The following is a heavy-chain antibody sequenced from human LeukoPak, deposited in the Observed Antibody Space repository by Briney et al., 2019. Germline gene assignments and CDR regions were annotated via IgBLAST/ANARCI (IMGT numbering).Heavy chain of an antibody. J-gene: IGHJ4*02. CDR2: IYSGGNT. D-gene: IGHD3-22*01. CDR1: GASISSRDYY. Sequence: SETLSLTCSVSGASISSRDYYWSWIRQPSGGGLEWIGYIYSGGNTYYNPSLESRVTMSVDTSKNQLYLKLNSVTAADTAVYYCARDRDNYDSKYYFDYWGQGTLVTVPS. CDR3: ARDRDNYDSKYYFDY. V-gene: IGHV4-30-4*01.